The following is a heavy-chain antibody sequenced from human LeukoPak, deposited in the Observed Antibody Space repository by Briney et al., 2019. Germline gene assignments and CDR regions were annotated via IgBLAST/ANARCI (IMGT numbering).Heavy chain of an antibody. V-gene: IGHV4-39*01. CDR1: GGSISSSSYY. CDR2: IYYSGST. Sequence: PSETLSLTCTVSGGSISSSSYYWGWIRQPPGKGLEWIGSIYYSGSTYYNPSLKSRVTISVDTSKNQFSLKLSSVTAADTAVHYCARQRETTVTTLGYWGQGTLVTVSS. D-gene: IGHD4-11*01. J-gene: IGHJ4*02. CDR3: ARQRETTVTTLGY.